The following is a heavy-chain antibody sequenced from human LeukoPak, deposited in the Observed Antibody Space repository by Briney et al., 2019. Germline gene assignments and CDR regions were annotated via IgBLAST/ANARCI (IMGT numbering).Heavy chain of an antibody. CDR3: ARNEGSMVRGVITLGS. J-gene: IGHJ4*02. V-gene: IGHV3-30-3*01. D-gene: IGHD3-10*01. CDR2: ISYDGSKK. CDR1: GFTFSTYA. Sequence: GGSLRLSCAASGFTFSTYALHWVRQAPGKGLEWVAVISYDGSKKYYADSVKGRFTISRDSSKNTLYLQMYSLRADDTAVYYCARNEGSMVRGVITLGSWGQGTLVTVSS.